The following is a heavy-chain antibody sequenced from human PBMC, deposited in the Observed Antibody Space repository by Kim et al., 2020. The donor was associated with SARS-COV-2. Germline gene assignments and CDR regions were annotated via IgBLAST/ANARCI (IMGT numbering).Heavy chain of an antibody. Sequence: SETLSLTCAVYVGSFSDYHWTWIRQSPGKGLEWIGEIDHSGATNYNPSLKSRVALSVDTSKNQFSLKLKSVTPADTAVYFCARDRAGVVPSPITGLGPSYEYRALDVWGRGPRVRVSS. V-gene: IGHV4-34*01. CDR2: IDHSGAT. J-gene: IGHJ6*02. CDR3: ARDRAGVVPSPITGLGPSYEYRALDV. D-gene: IGHD3-10*01. CDR1: VGSFSDYH.